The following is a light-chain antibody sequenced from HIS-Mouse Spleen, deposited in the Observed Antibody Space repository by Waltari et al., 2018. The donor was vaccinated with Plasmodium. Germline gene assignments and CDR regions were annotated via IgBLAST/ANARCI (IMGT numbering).Light chain of an antibody. Sequence: SYELTQPPSVSVSTGQTARITCSGAALPKKYAYLSQQKSRQAPVLVIYEDSKRPSGIPERFSGSSSGTMATLTISGAQVEDEADYYCYSTDSSGNHRVFGGGTKLTVL. CDR3: YSTDSSGNHRV. V-gene: IGLV3-10*01. CDR2: EDS. J-gene: IGLJ3*02. CDR1: ALPKKY.